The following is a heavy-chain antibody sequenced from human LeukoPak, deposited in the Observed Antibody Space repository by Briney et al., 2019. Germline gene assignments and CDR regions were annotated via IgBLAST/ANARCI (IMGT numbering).Heavy chain of an antibody. CDR1: GFTLSSYE. J-gene: IGHJ4*02. V-gene: IGHV3-48*03. D-gene: IGHD3-10*01. CDR3: ARGLTYGSGGFDH. CDR2: ISSSSSLI. Sequence: GGSLRLSCTVSGFTLSSYEMSWIRQAPGKGLEWISYISSSSSLIYYADSVKGRFTISRDNAKNSLSLQMKSLRGEDTAVYYCARGLTYGSGGFDHWGQGTLVTVSS.